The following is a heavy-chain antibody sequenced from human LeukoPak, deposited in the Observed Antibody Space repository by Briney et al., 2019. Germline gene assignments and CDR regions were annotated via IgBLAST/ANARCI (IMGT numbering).Heavy chain of an antibody. V-gene: IGHV4-59*08. CDR2: IYYSGST. J-gene: IGHJ4*02. CDR1: GGSISSYY. Sequence: SETLSLTCTVSGGSISSYYWSWIRQPPGKGLEWIGYIYYSGSTNYNPSLKSRVTISVDTSKNQFSLKLSSATAADTAVYYCARREAAAGSFDYWGQGTLVTVSS. CDR3: ARREAAAGSFDY. D-gene: IGHD6-13*01.